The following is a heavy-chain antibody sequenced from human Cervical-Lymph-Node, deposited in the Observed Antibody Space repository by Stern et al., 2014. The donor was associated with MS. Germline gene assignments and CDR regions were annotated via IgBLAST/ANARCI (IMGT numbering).Heavy chain of an antibody. CDR1: GGTFSTYA. CDR3: ASGGRSSWYFDL. V-gene: IGHV1-69*01. D-gene: IGHD6-6*01. Sequence: VQLVQSGAEVKKPGSSVKVSCKASGGTFSTYAISWVRQAPGPGLEWMGGIIPIIGTANYAQKFQGRVTITADESTTTAYMELSSLRSEDTAVYYCASGGRSSWYFDLWGRGTLVTVSS. CDR2: IIPIIGTA. J-gene: IGHJ2*01.